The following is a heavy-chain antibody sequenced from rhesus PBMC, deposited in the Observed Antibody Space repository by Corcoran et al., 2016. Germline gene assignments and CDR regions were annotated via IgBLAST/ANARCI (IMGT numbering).Heavy chain of an antibody. V-gene: IGHV4-169*01. CDR2: IYGSGRST. J-gene: IGHJ4*01. CDR1: GGSISSSY. Sequence: QLQLQESGPGLVKPSETLSVTCAVSGGSISSSYWSWIRQAPGKGLEWIGYIYGSGRSTNANPSLKSRVTLSVDTSKNQLSLKLSSVTAADTTVYYCARWEFWSDYYGFDYWGQGVLVTVSS. CDR3: ARWEFWSDYYGFDY. D-gene: IGHD3-22*01.